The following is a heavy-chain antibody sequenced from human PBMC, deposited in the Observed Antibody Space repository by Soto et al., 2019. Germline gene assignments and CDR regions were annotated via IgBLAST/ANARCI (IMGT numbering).Heavy chain of an antibody. J-gene: IGHJ2*01. CDR2: IYYSGST. Sequence: QLQLQESGPGLVKPSETLSLTCTVSGGSISSSSYYWGWIRQPPGKGLEWIGSIYYSGSTYYNPSLKSRVTISVDTSKNQFSLKLSSVTAADTAVYYCARLKTIFGVVTHYWYFDLWGRGTLVTVSS. V-gene: IGHV4-39*01. D-gene: IGHD3-3*01. CDR1: GGSISSSSYY. CDR3: ARLKTIFGVVTHYWYFDL.